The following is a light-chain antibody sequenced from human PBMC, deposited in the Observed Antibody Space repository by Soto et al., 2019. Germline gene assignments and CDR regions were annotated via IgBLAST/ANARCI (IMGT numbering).Light chain of an antibody. CDR1: SSDVGSYNL. CDR2: EVS. Sequence: QSVLTQPASVSGSPGQSITISCTGTSSDVGSYNLVSWYRQHPGKAPTLMIYEVSKRPSGVSNHFSGSKSGNTASLTISGLQAEDEADYYCCSYAGTSTYWVFGGGTKLTVL. CDR3: CSYAGTSTYWV. J-gene: IGLJ3*02. V-gene: IGLV2-23*02.